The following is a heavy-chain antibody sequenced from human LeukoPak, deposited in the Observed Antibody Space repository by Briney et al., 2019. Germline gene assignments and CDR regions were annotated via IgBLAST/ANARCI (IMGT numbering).Heavy chain of an antibody. CDR2: ITSRSTI. Sequence: GGSLRLSCAASGFTFSSYSMDWVRQAPGKGLEWISKITSRSTIYYADCVKGLFTIYRENAKTSLFLQMTSQRAEDTAVYYCARGGKWDWNYEPLDFWGRGTLVTVSS. J-gene: IGHJ4*02. V-gene: IGHV3-48*04. D-gene: IGHD1-7*01. CDR1: GFTFSSYS. CDR3: ARGGKWDWNYEPLDF.